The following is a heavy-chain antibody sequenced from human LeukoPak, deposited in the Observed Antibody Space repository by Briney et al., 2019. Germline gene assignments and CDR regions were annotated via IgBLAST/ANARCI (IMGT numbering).Heavy chain of an antibody. J-gene: IGHJ4*02. CDR2: IYYSGST. CDR1: GGSISSSSYY. D-gene: IGHD3-3*01. V-gene: IGHV4-39*02. Sequence: PSETLSLTCTVPGGSISSSSYYWGWIRQPPGKGLEWIGSIYYSGSTYYNPSLKSRVTISVDTSKNQFSLKLSSVTAADTAVYYCAREFNFWSVRRFDYWGQGTLVTVSS. CDR3: AREFNFWSVRRFDY.